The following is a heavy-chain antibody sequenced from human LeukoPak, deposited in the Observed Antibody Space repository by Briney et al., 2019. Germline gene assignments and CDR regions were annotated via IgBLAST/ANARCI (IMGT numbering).Heavy chain of an antibody. CDR2: IDTEGSTT. CDR3: ARLGYCSGGSCYYLGLTD. J-gene: IGHJ4*02. CDR1: GFSFSRYW. V-gene: IGHV3-74*01. D-gene: IGHD2-15*01. Sequence: GGSLRLSCVASGFSFSRYWMHWVRQAPGKGLVWVSYIDTEGSTTNYADSVKGRFTISRDNAKNTLYLQMNSLRAEDTAVYYCARLGYCSGGSCYYLGLTDWGQGTLVTVSS.